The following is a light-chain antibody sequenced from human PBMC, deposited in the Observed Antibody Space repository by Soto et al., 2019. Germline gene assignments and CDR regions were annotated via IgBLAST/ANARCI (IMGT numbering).Light chain of an antibody. CDR3: MQGTYWPPT. J-gene: IGKJ1*01. V-gene: IGKV2-30*01. CDR1: QSIVYSDGQAY. Sequence: DVVMTQSPLSLPVTLGQPASISCRSSQSIVYSDGQAYLSWFQQRPGQSPRRLMYRASNRDSGVTNRFSGSGSGTDFTLQIDRVEAEDVGIYYCMQGTYWPPTFGRGTRVEIK. CDR2: RAS.